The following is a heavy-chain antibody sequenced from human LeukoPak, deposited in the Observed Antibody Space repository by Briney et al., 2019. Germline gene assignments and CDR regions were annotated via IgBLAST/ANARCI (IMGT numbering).Heavy chain of an antibody. CDR2: INPNSGGT. J-gene: IGHJ4*02. V-gene: IGHV1-2*02. CDR1: GYTFTSYY. CDR3: ARPGSQGAMDVYFDY. Sequence: ASVKVSCKASGYTFTSYYMHWVRQAPGQGLEWMGWINPNSGGTNYAQKFQGRVTMTRDTSISTAYMELSRLRSDDTAVYYCARPGSQGAMDVYFDYWGQGTLVTVSS. D-gene: IGHD1-26*01.